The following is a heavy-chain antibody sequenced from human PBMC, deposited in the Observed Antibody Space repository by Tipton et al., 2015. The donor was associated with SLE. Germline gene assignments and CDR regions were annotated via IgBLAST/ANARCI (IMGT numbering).Heavy chain of an antibody. CDR1: SGSISSGGYY. Sequence: TLSLTCTVSSGSISSGGYYWIWIRQHPGKGLEWIGYIYYSGGTYYNPSLKSRVTISVDTPKNQFSLKLSSATAADTAVYYCARGGPKDYWGQGTLVTVSS. V-gene: IGHV4-31*03. J-gene: IGHJ4*02. D-gene: IGHD6-25*01. CDR2: IYYSGGT. CDR3: ARGGPKDY.